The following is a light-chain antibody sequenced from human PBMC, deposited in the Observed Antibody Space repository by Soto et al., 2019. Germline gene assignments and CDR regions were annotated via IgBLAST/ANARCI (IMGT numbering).Light chain of an antibody. V-gene: IGKV1-39*01. CDR2: TAS. CDR3: QQSYSTPWT. Sequence: IQMTQSPSSRSASVGDRVTIACRASQSISSYLNWYQQKPGKAPNLLIYTASSLQSGVPSRFSGSGSGTDFTLTISSLQPEDFATYYCQQSYSTPWTFGQGTKVDIK. CDR1: QSISSY. J-gene: IGKJ1*01.